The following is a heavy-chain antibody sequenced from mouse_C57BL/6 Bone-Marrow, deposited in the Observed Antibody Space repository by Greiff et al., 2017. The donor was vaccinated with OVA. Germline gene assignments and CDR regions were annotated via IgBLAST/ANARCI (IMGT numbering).Heavy chain of an antibody. CDR2: ISDGGSYT. CDR1: GFTFSSYA. CDR3: ARERGLYDYRSLAY. V-gene: IGHV5-4*01. D-gene: IGHD2-4*01. J-gene: IGHJ3*01. Sequence: EVMLVESGGGLVKPGGSLKLSCAASGFTFSSYAMSWVRQTPEKRLEWVATISDGGSYTYYPDNVKGRFTISRDNAKNNLYLQMSHLKSEDTAMYYCARERGLYDYRSLAYWGQGTLVTVSA.